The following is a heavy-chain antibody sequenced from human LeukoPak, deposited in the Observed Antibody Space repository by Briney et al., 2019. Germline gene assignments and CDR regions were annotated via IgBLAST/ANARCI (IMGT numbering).Heavy chain of an antibody. CDR1: GFTFSTYV. V-gene: IGHV3-64D*06. Sequence: GGSLRLSCSVSGFTFSTYVMHWVRQVPGKGLEYVSAISSNGDNTYYADSVKDRFTISRDNSKNTLYLQMSSLRADDTAVYYCVRGTGYWGQGSLVTVSS. J-gene: IGHJ4*02. CDR2: ISSNGDNT. CDR3: VRGTGY.